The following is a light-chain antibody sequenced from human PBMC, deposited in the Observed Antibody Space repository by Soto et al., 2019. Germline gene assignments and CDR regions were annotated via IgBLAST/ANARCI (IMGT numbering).Light chain of an antibody. CDR1: QSISIW. V-gene: IGKV1-5*03. CDR3: QHYNDYSWT. J-gene: IGKJ1*01. Sequence: DIHMTQSPSTLSASVGDRVTITCRASQSISIWLAWYQQKPGKAPNLLSYKTSSLESGVPSRFSGSGSGTEFTLTSSSLQPDDFATYYCQHYNDYSWTFGQGTKVEIK. CDR2: KTS.